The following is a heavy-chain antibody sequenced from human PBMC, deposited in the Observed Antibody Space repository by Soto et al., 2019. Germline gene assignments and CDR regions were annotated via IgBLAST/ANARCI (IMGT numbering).Heavy chain of an antibody. D-gene: IGHD3-10*01. CDR3: AREGYYGSGSYFPLYYYYGMDV. J-gene: IGHJ6*02. CDR2: IYHSGST. CDR1: GTSISSSYW. Sequence: TSETLSLTCVVSGTSISSSYWWTWVRQAPGKGLEWIGEIYHSGSTNYNPSLKSRVTISVDKSKNQFSLKLSSVTAADTAVYYCAREGYYGSGSYFPLYYYYGMDVWGQGTTVTVSS. V-gene: IGHV4-4*02.